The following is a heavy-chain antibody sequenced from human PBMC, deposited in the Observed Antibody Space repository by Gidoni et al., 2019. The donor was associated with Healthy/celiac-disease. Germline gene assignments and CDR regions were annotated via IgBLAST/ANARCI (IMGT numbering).Heavy chain of an antibody. D-gene: IGHD2-15*01. CDR3: ARDRAYCSGGSCYYSWFDP. CDR2: INPNSGGT. CDR1: GYHFTGYY. Sequence: QVQLVQSGAEVKKPGASVRVSCTASGYHFTGYYMHWVRQAPGQGLEWMGRINPNSGGTNYAQKFQGRVTMTRDTSISTAYMELSRLRSDDTAVYYCARDRAYCSGGSCYYSWFDPWGQGTLVTVSS. V-gene: IGHV1-2*06. J-gene: IGHJ5*02.